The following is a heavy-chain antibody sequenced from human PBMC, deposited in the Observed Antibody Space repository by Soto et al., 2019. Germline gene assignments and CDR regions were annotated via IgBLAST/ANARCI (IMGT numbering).Heavy chain of an antibody. V-gene: IGHV3-30-3*01. D-gene: IGHD3-9*01. CDR3: ARDEQDYDILTGTFDY. CDR2: ISYDGSNK. Sequence: PGGSLRLSCAASGFTFSSYAMHWVRQAPGKGLEWVAVISYDGSNKYYADSVKGRFTISRDNSKNTLYLQMNSLRAEDTAVYYCARDEQDYDILTGTFDYWGQGTLVTVPQ. J-gene: IGHJ4*02. CDR1: GFTFSSYA.